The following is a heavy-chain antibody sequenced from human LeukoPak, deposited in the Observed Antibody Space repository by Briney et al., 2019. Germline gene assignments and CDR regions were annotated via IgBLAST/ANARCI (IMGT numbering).Heavy chain of an antibody. Sequence: GASVKVSCKASGGTFSSYAISWVRQAPGQGLEWMGGIIPPFGTANYAQKFQGRVTITADKSTSTAYMELSSLRSEDTAVYYCARQSRASYCSSTSCPPDYWGQGTLVTVSS. CDR1: GGTFSSYA. D-gene: IGHD2-2*01. CDR2: IIPPFGTA. CDR3: ARQSRASYCSSTSCPPDY. J-gene: IGHJ4*02. V-gene: IGHV1-69*06.